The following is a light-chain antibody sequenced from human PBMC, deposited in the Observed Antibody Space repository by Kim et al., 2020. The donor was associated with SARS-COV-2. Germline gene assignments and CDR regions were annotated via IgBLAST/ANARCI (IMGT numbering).Light chain of an antibody. CDR2: GAS. V-gene: IGKV1-17*01. CDR3: LQHRTYPIT. Sequence: ASVGDRVHITCRASQDIGNDLGWYQQSPGRAPKRLIYGASNLQSGVPSRFSGSGSETAFTLTINSLQPEDFATYFCLQHRTYPITFGQETRLEIK. J-gene: IGKJ5*01. CDR1: QDIGND.